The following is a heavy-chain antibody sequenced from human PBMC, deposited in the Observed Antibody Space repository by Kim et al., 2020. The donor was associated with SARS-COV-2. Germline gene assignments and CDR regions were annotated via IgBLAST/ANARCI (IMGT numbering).Heavy chain of an antibody. CDR2: ISGSGGST. J-gene: IGHJ4*02. V-gene: IGHV3-23*01. CDR3: AKAFEYSSRSQYFDY. Sequence: GGSLRLSCAASGFTFSSYAMSWVRQAPGKGLEWVSAISGSGGSTYYADSVKGRFTISRDNSKNTLYLQMNSLRAEDTAVYYCAKAFEYSSRSQYFDYWGQGTLVTVSS. CDR1: GFTFSSYA. D-gene: IGHD6-6*01.